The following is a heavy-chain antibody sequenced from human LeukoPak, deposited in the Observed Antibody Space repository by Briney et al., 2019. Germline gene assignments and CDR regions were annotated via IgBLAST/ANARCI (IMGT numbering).Heavy chain of an antibody. CDR3: AKDVERLDYFDY. CDR2: MSYEGTNN. V-gene: IGHV3-30*18. CDR1: GFTFSDYG. J-gene: IGHJ4*02. Sequence: PGGSLRLSCAASGFTFSDYGMHWVRQAPGKGLEWVAVMSYEGTNNYYADSVKGRFTISRDNSKNTLYLQMNSLRAEDTAVYYCAKDVERLDYFDYYGQGTLVTVSS. D-gene: IGHD3-9*01.